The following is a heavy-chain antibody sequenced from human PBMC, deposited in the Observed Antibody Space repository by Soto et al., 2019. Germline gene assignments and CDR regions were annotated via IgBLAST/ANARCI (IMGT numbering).Heavy chain of an antibody. CDR1: GYTFTSYG. V-gene: IGHV1-18*01. D-gene: IGHD3-10*01. CDR3: ARDESYYYGSGPVVYFDY. CDR2: ISAYNGNT. J-gene: IGHJ4*02. Sequence: EASVKVSCKASGYTFTSYGISWVRQAPGQGLEWMGWISAYNGNTNYAQKLQGRVTMTTDTSTSTAYMELRSLRSDDTAVYYCARDESYYYGSGPVVYFDYWGQGTLVTVSS.